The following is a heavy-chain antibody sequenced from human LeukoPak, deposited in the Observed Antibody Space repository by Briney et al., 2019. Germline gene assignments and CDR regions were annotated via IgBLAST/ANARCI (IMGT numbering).Heavy chain of an antibody. D-gene: IGHD5-12*01. J-gene: IGHJ4*02. Sequence: GESLKISCKGSGYSFTSYWIGWVRQMPGKGLEWMGIIYPGDSDTRYSPSFQGQVTISADKSISTAYLQWSSLKAPDTAMYYCARHVAYSGYDFDYWGQGTLVTVSS. CDR3: ARHVAYSGYDFDY. CDR1: GYSFTSYW. CDR2: IYPGDSDT. V-gene: IGHV5-51*01.